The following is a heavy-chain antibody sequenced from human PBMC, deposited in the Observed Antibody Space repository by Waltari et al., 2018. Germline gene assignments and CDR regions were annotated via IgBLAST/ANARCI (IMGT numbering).Heavy chain of an antibody. J-gene: IGHJ4*02. Sequence: QVQLVQSGAEVKKPGSSVKVSCNASGGTFSSYAISWVRQAPGQGLEWMGGSITIVGTANYAQKFQGRGTITADESTSTAYMELSSLRSEDTAVYYCARDLGIAAAGGDYWGQGTLVTVSS. CDR2: SITIVGTA. D-gene: IGHD6-13*01. CDR3: ARDLGIAAAGGDY. V-gene: IGHV1-69*01. CDR1: GGTFSSYA.